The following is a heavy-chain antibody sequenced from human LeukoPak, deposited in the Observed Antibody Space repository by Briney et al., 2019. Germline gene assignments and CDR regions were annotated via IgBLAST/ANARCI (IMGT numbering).Heavy chain of an antibody. J-gene: IGHJ5*02. CDR3: ARGVSWYNWFDP. D-gene: IGHD6-13*01. Sequence: PSETLSLTCTVSGGSTNTFYWHWIRRPAGKGLEWVGCIYSSGTTNYNPSLKSRVTMSLDTSQNQFSLTLRSVTAADTAVYYCARGVSWYNWFDPWGQGTLVTVSS. CDR1: GGSTNTFY. CDR2: IYSSGTT. V-gene: IGHV4-4*07.